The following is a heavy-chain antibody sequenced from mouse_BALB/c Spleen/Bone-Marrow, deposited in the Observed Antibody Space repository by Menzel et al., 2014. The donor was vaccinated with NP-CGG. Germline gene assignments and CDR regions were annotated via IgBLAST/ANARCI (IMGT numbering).Heavy chain of an antibody. D-gene: IGHD4-1*01. CDR2: IYPSDSYT. V-gene: IGHV1-69*02. J-gene: IGHJ4*01. Sequence: VQLVESGAELVRPGASVKLSCKASGYTFTSYWINCVKQRPGQGLEWIGNIYPSDSYTNYNQKFKDEATLTVDKSSSTTYMQLSSPTAEDSAVYYCTRSGTLGAMDYWGQGTSVTVSS. CDR1: GYTFTSYW. CDR3: TRSGTLGAMDY.